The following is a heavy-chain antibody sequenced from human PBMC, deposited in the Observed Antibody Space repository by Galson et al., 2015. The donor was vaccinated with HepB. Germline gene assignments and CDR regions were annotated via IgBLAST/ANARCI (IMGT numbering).Heavy chain of an antibody. V-gene: IGHV3-23*01. Sequence: SLRLSCAASGFTFSSYAMSWVRQAPGKGLEWVSAISGSGGSTYYADSVKGRFTVSRDNSKNTLYLQMNSLRAEDTAVYYCANRLAHSPVSSSWYGEYYYGMDVWGQGTTVTVSS. D-gene: IGHD6-13*01. CDR2: ISGSGGST. CDR1: GFTFSSYA. J-gene: IGHJ6*02. CDR3: ANRLAHSPVSSSWYGEYYYGMDV.